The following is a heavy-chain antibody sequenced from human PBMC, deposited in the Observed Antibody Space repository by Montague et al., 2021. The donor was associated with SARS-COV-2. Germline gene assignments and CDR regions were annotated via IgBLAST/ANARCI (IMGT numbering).Heavy chain of an antibody. CDR2: VYYNGDT. V-gene: IGHV4-59*08. D-gene: IGHD6-19*01. J-gene: IGHJ3*01. CDR1: GGSTASHY. Sequence: SETLSLTCTVSGGSTASHYWNWIRQSPGKRPELIGYVYYNGDTKYNPSLQIRVTISIDTSANQFSLRLNSVTAADTAVYFCSRGWAFDPWGQGRLVTVSS. CDR3: SRGWAFDP.